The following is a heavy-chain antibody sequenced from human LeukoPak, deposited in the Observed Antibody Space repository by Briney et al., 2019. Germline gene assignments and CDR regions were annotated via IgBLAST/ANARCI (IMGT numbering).Heavy chain of an antibody. V-gene: IGHV4-4*02. CDR3: AGLVGRYSSGLYYYYFDY. D-gene: IGHD3-22*01. J-gene: IGHJ4*02. Sequence: PSGTLSLTCTVSGDSINSLDLWSWVRQPPGKGLEWIGEMYLSGTTHSNPSVKSRVTISIDRSKNQFFLNLSSVTAADTAVYYCAGLVGRYSSGLYYYYFDYWGQGTLVTVSS. CDR1: GDSINSLDL. CDR2: MYLSGTT.